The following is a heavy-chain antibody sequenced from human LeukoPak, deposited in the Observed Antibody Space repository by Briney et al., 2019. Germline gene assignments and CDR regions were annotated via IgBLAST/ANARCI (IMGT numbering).Heavy chain of an antibody. V-gene: IGHV3-66*02. Sequence: GGSLRLSCAASGFTVSSNYMSWVRQAPGKGVEWVSVIYSGGSTYYPDSVKGRFTISRDNSKNTLSLQMNSVRAEDTAVYLCLVSCSSTICYSGDAFDIWGQGTMVTVSS. CDR3: LVSCSSTICYSGDAFDI. CDR2: IYSGGST. CDR1: GFTVSSNY. D-gene: IGHD2-2*02. J-gene: IGHJ3*02.